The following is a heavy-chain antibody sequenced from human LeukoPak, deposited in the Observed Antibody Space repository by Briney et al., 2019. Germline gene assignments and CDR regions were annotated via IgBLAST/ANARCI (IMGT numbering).Heavy chain of an antibody. D-gene: IGHD5-24*01. V-gene: IGHV1-2*02. J-gene: IGHJ4*02. CDR1: GYMFTDYY. Sequence: ASVKVSCKASGYMFTDYYLHWVRQAPGQGLEWMGWIHPRSGGTNYAEKLQGRVTMTRDTSISTAYMGLSRLTSDDAGVYYCVRDPGWLQVDYWGQGTLLTVSS. CDR2: IHPRSGGT. CDR3: VRDPGWLQVDY.